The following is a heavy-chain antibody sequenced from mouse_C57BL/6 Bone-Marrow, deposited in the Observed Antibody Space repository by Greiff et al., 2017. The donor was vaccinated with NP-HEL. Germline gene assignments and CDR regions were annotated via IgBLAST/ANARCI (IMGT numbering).Heavy chain of an antibody. CDR3: AGAETPEFAC. V-gene: IGHV1-81*01. J-gene: IGHJ3*01. CDR2: IYPRSGNT. CDR1: GYTFTSYG. Sequence: QVQLQQSGAELARPGASVKLSCKASGYTFTSYGISWVKQRTGQGLEWIGEIYPRSGNTYYNEKFKGKATLTADKSSSTAYMALRSLTSGDSAVDFCAGAETPEFACWGPGTLVTVSA.